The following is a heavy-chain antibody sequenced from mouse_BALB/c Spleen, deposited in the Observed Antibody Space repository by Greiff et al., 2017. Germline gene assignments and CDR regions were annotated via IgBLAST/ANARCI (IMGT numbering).Heavy chain of an antibody. CDR2: SRNKANDYTT. CDR3: ARDQGKRGWFAY. V-gene: IGHV7-1*02. J-gene: IGHJ3*01. Sequence: DVMLVESGGGLVQPGGSLRLSCATSGFTFSDFYMEWVRQPPGKRLEWIAASRNKANDYTTEYSASVKGRFIVSRDTSQSILYLQMNALRAEDTAIYYCARDQGKRGWFAYWGQGTLVTVSA. CDR1: GFTFSDFY.